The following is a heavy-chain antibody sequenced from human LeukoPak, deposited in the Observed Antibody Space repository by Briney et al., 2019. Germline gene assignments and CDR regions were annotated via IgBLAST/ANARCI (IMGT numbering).Heavy chain of an antibody. D-gene: IGHD1-26*01. CDR1: GFTFSSYE. CDR3: AREVGATSVGAFDI. V-gene: IGHV3-48*03. Sequence: GGSLRLSCAASGFTFSSYEMNWVRQAPGKGLEWVSYICSIGSTIYYADSLKGRFTISRDNAKNSLYLQMNSLRDEDTAVYYCAREVGATSVGAFDIWGQGTMVTVSS. CDR2: ICSIGSTI. J-gene: IGHJ3*02.